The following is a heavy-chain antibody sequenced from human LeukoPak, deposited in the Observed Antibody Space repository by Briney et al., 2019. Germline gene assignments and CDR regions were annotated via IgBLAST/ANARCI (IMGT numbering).Heavy chain of an antibody. J-gene: IGHJ4*02. CDR2: IKHNGGEL. D-gene: IGHD3-16*01. CDR1: GFTFSSYW. V-gene: IGHV3-7*01. CDR3: ARELRTFDS. Sequence: PGGSLRLSCAASGFTFSSYWMTWVRLAPGKGLEWVANIKHNGGELNYVDSVEDRFTISRDNAKNSLYLHMTDLRAEDTAVYYCARELRTFDSWGQGTLVTVSS.